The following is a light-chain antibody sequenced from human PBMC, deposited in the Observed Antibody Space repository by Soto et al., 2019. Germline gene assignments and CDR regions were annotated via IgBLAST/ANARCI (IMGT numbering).Light chain of an antibody. Sequence: QSALTQPRSVSGSPGQSVTISCTGTSSDVGDYNFVSWYQQHPGRAPKLIIFDVTQRPSGVPDRFSGSKAGNTASLTISGLQVDDEADYFCCSYTSSSTLVFGGGTKVTVL. CDR3: CSYTSSSTLV. V-gene: IGLV2-11*01. J-gene: IGLJ2*01. CDR1: SSDVGDYNF. CDR2: DVT.